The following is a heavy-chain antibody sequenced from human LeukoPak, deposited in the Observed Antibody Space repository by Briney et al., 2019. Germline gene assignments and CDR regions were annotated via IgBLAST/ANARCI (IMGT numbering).Heavy chain of an antibody. CDR3: AKDTTSGHGVAIDY. CDR1: GFTFDDYA. CDR2: ISWNSGSI. D-gene: IGHD3-10*01. Sequence: GGSLRLSCAASGFTFDDYAMHWVRQAPGKGLEWVSGISWNSGSIGYADSVKGRFTISRDNAKNSLYLQMNSLRAEDTALYYCAKDTTSGHGVAIDYWGQGTLVTVSS. J-gene: IGHJ4*02. V-gene: IGHV3-9*01.